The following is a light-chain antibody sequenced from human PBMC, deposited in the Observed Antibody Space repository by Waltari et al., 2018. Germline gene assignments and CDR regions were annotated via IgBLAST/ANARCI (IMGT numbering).Light chain of an antibody. CDR1: QSVSSNY. V-gene: IGKV3-20*01. CDR2: GAL. J-gene: IGKJ1*01. CDR3: QQYGSSPQT. Sequence: EIVLTQSPGTLSLSPGEGATLSCRASQSVSSNYLAWYQHKPGQAPRLLLYGALNRAAGIPDRFSGGGSGRDFTLTISRLEPEDFAVYYCQQYGSSPQTFGQGTKVEIK.